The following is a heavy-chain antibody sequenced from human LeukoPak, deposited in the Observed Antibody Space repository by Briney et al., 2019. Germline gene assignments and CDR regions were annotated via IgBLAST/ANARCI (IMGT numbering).Heavy chain of an antibody. CDR2: INSDGSST. J-gene: IGHJ4*02. Sequence: PGGSLRLSCAASGFTFSSYWMHWVRQAPGKGLVWVSRINSDGSSTSYADSVKGRFTISRDNAKNTLYLQMNSLRAEDTAVYYCAKDRQWLALYYFDYWGQGTLVTVSS. V-gene: IGHV3-74*01. D-gene: IGHD6-19*01. CDR3: AKDRQWLALYYFDY. CDR1: GFTFSSYW.